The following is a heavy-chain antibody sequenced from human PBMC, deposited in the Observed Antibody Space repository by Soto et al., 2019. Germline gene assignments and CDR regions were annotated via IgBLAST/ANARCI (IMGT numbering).Heavy chain of an antibody. V-gene: IGHV4-39*01. D-gene: IGHD5-12*01. CDR3: ARQHRYSGYDLGDYYYGMDV. Sequence: QLQLQESGPGLVKPSETLSLTCTVSGGSISSSSYYWGWIRQPPGKGLEWIGSIYYSGSTYYNPSLKSRVTISVDTSKNQFSLKLSSVTAADTAVYYCARQHRYSGYDLGDYYYGMDVWGQGTTVTVSS. J-gene: IGHJ6*02. CDR1: GGSISSSSYY. CDR2: IYYSGST.